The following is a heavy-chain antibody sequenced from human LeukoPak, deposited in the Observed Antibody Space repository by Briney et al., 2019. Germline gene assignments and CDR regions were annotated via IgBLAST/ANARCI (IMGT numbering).Heavy chain of an antibody. D-gene: IGHD4/OR15-4a*01. CDR3: ARDAPDYGDYSDY. CDR2: IYYSGST. J-gene: IGHJ4*02. CDR1: GGSISSYY. V-gene: IGHV4-59*13. Sequence: SETLSLTCTVSGGSISSYYWSWIRQPPGKGLEWIGYIYYSGSTNYNPSLKSRVTISVDTSKNQFSLKLSSVTAADTAVYYCARDAPDYGDYSDYWGQGTLVTVSS.